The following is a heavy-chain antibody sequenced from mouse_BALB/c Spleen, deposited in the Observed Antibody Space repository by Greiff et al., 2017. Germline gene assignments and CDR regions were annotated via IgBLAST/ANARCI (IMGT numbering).Heavy chain of an antibody. CDR2: IYPYNGGT. V-gene: IGHV1S29*02. CDR3: ARGAYYYGSSYGYFDY. CDR1: GYTFTDYN. J-gene: IGHJ2*01. Sequence: EVKLVESGPELVKPGASVKISCKASGYTFTDYNMHWVKQSHGKSLEWIGYIYPYNGGTGYNQKFKSKATLTVDNSSSTAYMELRSLTSEDSAVYYCARGAYYYGSSYGYFDYWGQGTTLTVSS. D-gene: IGHD1-1*01.